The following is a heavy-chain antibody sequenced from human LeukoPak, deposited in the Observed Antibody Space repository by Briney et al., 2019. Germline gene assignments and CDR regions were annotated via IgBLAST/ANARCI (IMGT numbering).Heavy chain of an antibody. CDR3: TRSRSSVRYGEPER. D-gene: IGHD4-17*01. J-gene: IGHJ4*02. Sequence: SETLSLTCTVSGYSISSGYYWGWFRQPPGKGLEWIGTIYHSGSTYYNPSLKSRVTISVDTSKNQFSLKLNSVTAADTAVYYCTRSRSSVRYGEPERRGQGTLVTVSP. CDR2: IYHSGST. V-gene: IGHV4-38-2*02. CDR1: GYSISSGYY.